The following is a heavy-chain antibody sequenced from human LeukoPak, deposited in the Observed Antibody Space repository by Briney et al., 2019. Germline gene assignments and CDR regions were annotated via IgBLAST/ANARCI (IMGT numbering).Heavy chain of an antibody. CDR2: MNPNSGNT. V-gene: IGHV1-8*03. Sequence: GASVKVPCKASGYTFTSYYMHWVRQAPGQGLEWMGWMNPNSGNTGYAQKFQGRVTITRNTSISTAYMELSSLRSEDTAVYYCARVVGYYYDSSGWHDAFDIWGQGTMVTVSS. CDR1: GYTFTSYY. J-gene: IGHJ3*02. CDR3: ARVVGYYYDSSGWHDAFDI. D-gene: IGHD3-22*01.